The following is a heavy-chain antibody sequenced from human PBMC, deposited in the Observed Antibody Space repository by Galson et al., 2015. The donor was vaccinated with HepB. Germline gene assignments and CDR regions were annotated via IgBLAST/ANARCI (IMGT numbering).Heavy chain of an antibody. CDR2: IYSGGST. CDR3: ASKLRDSSGYYYSTPDVFDI. D-gene: IGHD3-22*01. J-gene: IGHJ3*02. CDR1: GFTVSSNY. Sequence: SLRLSCAASGFTVSSNYMSWVRQAPGKGLEWVSVIYSGGSTYYADSAKGRFTISRDNSKNTLYLQMNSLRAEDTAVYYCASKLRDSSGYYYSTPDVFDIWGQGTMVTVSS. V-gene: IGHV3-66*02.